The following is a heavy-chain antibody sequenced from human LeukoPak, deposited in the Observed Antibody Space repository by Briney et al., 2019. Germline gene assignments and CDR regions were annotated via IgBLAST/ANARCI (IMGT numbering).Heavy chain of an antibody. Sequence: GGSLRLSCAASGFTFSSYWMHWVRQAPGKGLMWVSRINSGGSSTNYADSVKGRFTISRDNAKNTLYLQMKSLRAEDTAVYYCASPPGIAAAGTWGYWGQGTLVTVSS. J-gene: IGHJ4*02. CDR3: ASPPGIAAAGTWGY. CDR2: INSGGSST. CDR1: GFTFSSYW. V-gene: IGHV3-74*01. D-gene: IGHD6-13*01.